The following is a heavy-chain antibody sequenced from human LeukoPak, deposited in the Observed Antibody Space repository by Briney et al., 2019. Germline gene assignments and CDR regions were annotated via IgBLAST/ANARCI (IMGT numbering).Heavy chain of an antibody. J-gene: IGHJ4*02. CDR3: ATVSPGGRWLQLGPIGY. CDR1: GYTFTSYY. Sequence: GASVKVSCKASGYTFTSYYMHWVRQAPGQGLEWMGIINPSGGSTSYAQKFQGRVTMTEDTSTDTAYMELSSLRSEDTAVYYCATVSPGGRWLQLGPIGYWGQGTLVTVSS. CDR2: INPSGGST. V-gene: IGHV1-46*01. D-gene: IGHD5-24*01.